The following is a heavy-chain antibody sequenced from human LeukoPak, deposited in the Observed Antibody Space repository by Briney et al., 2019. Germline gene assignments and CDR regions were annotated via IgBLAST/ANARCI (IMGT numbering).Heavy chain of an antibody. CDR3: ARGWREFYFEY. D-gene: IGHD3-3*01. CDR1: GFTFSSYG. Sequence: GGSLRLSCAASGFTFSSYGMHWVRQAPGKELEWVSYISSTTTTIYYADSVKGRFTISRDNAKSSLYLQMNSLTDEDTAVYYCARGWREFYFEYWGQGNLVTVSS. J-gene: IGHJ4*02. CDR2: ISSTTTTI. V-gene: IGHV3-48*02.